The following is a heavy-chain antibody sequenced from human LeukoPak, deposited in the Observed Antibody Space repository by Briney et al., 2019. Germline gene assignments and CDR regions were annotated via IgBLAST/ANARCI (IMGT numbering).Heavy chain of an antibody. CDR1: GGSFSGYY. Sequence: SETLSLTCAVYGGSFSGYYWSWIRQPPGEGLEWIGEINQSGSTNYNPSLKSRVTISVDTSKKQFSLKLSPVTAADTAVYYCAAGCSSTSCYWYYYTDVWGKGTTVTVSS. J-gene: IGHJ6*03. D-gene: IGHD2-2*01. CDR3: AAGCSSTSCYWYYYTDV. V-gene: IGHV4-34*01. CDR2: INQSGST.